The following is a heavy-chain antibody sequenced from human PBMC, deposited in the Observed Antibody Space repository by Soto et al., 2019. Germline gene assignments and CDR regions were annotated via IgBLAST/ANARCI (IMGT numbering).Heavy chain of an antibody. CDR3: GSGGDPYYCGRDV. J-gene: IGHJ6*01. D-gene: IGHD2-21*02. CDR1: GYTFTSYG. V-gene: IGHV1-18*04. CDR2: ISAYNGNT. Sequence: ASVKASCKASGYTFTSYGISRVRQAPGEGLGWMGCISAYNGNTTNAQKLPGRVTMTTDTSTSKAYMELRSLRSDETAVYSCGSGGDPYYCGRDVW.